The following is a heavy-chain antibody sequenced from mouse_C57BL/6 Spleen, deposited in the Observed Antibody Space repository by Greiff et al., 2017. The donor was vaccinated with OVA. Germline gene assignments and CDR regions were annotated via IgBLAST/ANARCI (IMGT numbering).Heavy chain of an antibody. V-gene: IGHV3-6*01. Sequence: EVKLVESGPGLVKPSQSLSLTCSVTGYSITSGYYWNWIRQFPGNKLEWMGYISYDGSNNYNPSLKNRISITRDTSKNQFFLKLNSVTTEDTATYYCARDDAPRAMDYWGQGTSVTVSS. CDR2: ISYDGSN. CDR1: GYSITSGYY. J-gene: IGHJ4*01. CDR3: ARDDAPRAMDY.